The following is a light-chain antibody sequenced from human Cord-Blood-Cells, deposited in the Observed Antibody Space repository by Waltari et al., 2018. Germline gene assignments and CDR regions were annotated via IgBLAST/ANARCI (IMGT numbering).Light chain of an antibody. Sequence: QLVLTQSPSASASLGASVKLTCTLSSGHSSHAIACPQQQPEKGPRYLMKLNSDGSHSKGDGIPDRFSGSSSGAERYLTISSLQSEDEADYYCQTWGTGVWVFGGGTKLTVL. CDR1: SGHSSHA. CDR3: QTWGTGVWV. V-gene: IGLV4-69*01. J-gene: IGLJ3*02. CDR2: LNSDGSH.